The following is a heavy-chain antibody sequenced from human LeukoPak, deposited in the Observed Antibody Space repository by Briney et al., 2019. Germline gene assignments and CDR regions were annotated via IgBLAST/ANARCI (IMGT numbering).Heavy chain of an antibody. CDR2: IYHIGNT. CDR3: ASHGAFYLAY. J-gene: IGHJ4*02. Sequence: PSGTLSLTCAVSGGSISSNNWWSGVRQPPGKGLEWIGEIYHIGNTNYNPSLKSRVTILVDKSNNHFSLKLNSVPAADTAVYYCASHGAFYLAYWGQGTLVTVSS. CDR1: GGSISSNNW. V-gene: IGHV4-4*02. D-gene: IGHD2/OR15-2a*01.